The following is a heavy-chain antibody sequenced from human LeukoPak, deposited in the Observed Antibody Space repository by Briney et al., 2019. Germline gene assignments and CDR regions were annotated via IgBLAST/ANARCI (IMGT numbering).Heavy chain of an antibody. D-gene: IGHD2-15*01. Sequence: SETLSLTCTVSAGSITSDYWSWVRQPPGKGLERIGNIHYTGRTSYTASLKSRVTISVDTSKNQFSLKPNSVTAADTAVYYCARHGIVVVAATRDYYYGMDVWGQGTTVTVSS. V-gene: IGHV4-59*08. CDR2: IHYTGRT. CDR3: ARHGIVVVAATRDYYYGMDV. J-gene: IGHJ6*02. CDR1: AGSITSDY.